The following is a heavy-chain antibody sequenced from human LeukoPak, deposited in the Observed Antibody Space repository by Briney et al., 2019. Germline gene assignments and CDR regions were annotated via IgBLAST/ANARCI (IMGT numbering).Heavy chain of an antibody. Sequence: PGGSLRLSCAASGFTFDDYDMSWVRQAPGKGLEWVSGINWNGGSTGYADSVKGRFTISRDNARNSLYLQMNSLRAEDTALYYCAKRIAAQENFDYWGQGTLVTVSS. CDR2: INWNGGST. CDR3: AKRIAAQENFDY. J-gene: IGHJ4*02. CDR1: GFTFDDYD. D-gene: IGHD6-6*01. V-gene: IGHV3-20*04.